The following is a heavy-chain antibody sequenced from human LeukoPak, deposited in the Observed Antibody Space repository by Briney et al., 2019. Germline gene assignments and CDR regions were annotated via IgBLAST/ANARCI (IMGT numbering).Heavy chain of an antibody. V-gene: IGHV3-11*04. CDR2: ISSSGSTI. J-gene: IGHJ6*03. CDR1: GFTFSDYY. CDR3: ARDGSSKGATAAAGHFYYYYMDV. Sequence: PGGSLRLSCAASGFTFSDYYMSWIRQAPGKGLEWVSYISSSGSTIYYADSVKGRFTISRDNAKNSLYLQMNSLRAEDTAVYYCARDGSSKGATAAAGHFYYYYMDVWGKGTTVTVSS. D-gene: IGHD6-13*01.